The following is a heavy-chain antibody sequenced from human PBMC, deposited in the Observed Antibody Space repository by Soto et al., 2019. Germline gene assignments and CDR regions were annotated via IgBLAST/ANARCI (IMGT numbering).Heavy chain of an antibody. J-gene: IGHJ4*02. CDR3: ARDRYSSGWYDFDY. D-gene: IGHD6-19*01. Sequence: QVQLVESVGGVVQPGRSLRLSCAASGFTFSSYGMHWVRQAPGKGLEWVAVIWYDGSNKYYADSVKGRFTISRDNSKNTLYLQMNSLRAEDTAVYYCARDRYSSGWYDFDYWGQGTLVTVSS. CDR1: GFTFSSYG. V-gene: IGHV3-33*01. CDR2: IWYDGSNK.